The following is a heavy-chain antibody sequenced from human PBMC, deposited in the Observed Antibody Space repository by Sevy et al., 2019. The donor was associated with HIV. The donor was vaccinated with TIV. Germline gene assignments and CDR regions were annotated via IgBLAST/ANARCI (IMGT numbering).Heavy chain of an antibody. Sequence: GGSLRLSCVASGFTFSSYGTHWVRQAPGKGLEWVAITSYNEGGENYADSVKGRFTISRDNSKNTVYLQMYRLTTEDTGVYYCAKDTGSSGYDHYGLDVWGQGTTVTVSS. V-gene: IGHV3-30*18. D-gene: IGHD6-19*01. CDR2: TSYNEGGE. J-gene: IGHJ6*02. CDR3: AKDTGSSGYDHYGLDV. CDR1: GFTFSSYG.